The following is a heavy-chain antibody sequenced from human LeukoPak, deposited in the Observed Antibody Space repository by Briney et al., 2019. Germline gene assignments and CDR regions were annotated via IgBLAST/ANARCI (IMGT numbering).Heavy chain of an antibody. D-gene: IGHD6-19*01. Sequence: SETLSLTCTVSGGSIGSYYWSWIRQPAGKGLEWIGRIYTSGSTNYNPSLKSRVTMSVDTSKNQFSLKLSSVTAADTAVYYCAREYSSGWSRGFDYWGQGTLVTVSS. J-gene: IGHJ4*02. V-gene: IGHV4-4*07. CDR3: AREYSSGWSRGFDY. CDR2: IYTSGST. CDR1: GGSIGSYY.